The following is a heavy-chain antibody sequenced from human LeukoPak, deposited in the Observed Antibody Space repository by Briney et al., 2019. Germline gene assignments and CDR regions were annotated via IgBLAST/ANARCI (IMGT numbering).Heavy chain of an antibody. CDR1: GFTFSNAW. CDR3: TTDLPTVDRWCFDY. Sequence: GGSLRLSCAASGFTFSNAWMSWVRQAPGKGLEWVGRIKSKTDGGTTDYAAPVKGRFTISRDDSKNTLFVQMNSLKTEDTAVYYCTTDLPTVDRWCFDYWGQGTLVTVSS. V-gene: IGHV3-15*01. J-gene: IGHJ4*02. CDR2: IKSKTDGGTT. D-gene: IGHD2-21*01.